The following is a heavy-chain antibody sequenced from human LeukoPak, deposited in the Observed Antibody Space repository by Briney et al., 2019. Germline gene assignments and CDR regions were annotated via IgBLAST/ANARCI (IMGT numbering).Heavy chain of an antibody. Sequence: ASVKVSCKASGYTFTSYAMHWVRQPPKQRLEWMGWINAGNGNTKYSQKCQGRVTITRDTSASTAYMELSSMRSEDTAVYYCARELWPGYGMDVWGKGTTVTVSS. CDR1: GYTFTSYA. CDR3: ARELWPGYGMDV. V-gene: IGHV1-3*01. J-gene: IGHJ6*04. D-gene: IGHD3-16*01. CDR2: INAGNGNT.